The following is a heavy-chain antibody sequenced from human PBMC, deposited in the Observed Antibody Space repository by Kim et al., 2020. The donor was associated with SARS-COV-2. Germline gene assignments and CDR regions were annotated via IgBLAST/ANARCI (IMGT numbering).Heavy chain of an antibody. CDR3: ARDGSILDQAFDI. V-gene: IGHV3-48*01. J-gene: IGHJ3*02. CDR1: GFTFSSYS. D-gene: IGHD3-10*01. CDR2: ISGSSSTI. Sequence: GGSLRLSCAASGFTFSSYSMNWVRQAPGKGLEWVSYISGSSSTIYYADSVKGRFTISRDNAKNSLYLQMNSLRAEDTAVYYCARDGSILDQAFDIWGQGTMVTVSS.